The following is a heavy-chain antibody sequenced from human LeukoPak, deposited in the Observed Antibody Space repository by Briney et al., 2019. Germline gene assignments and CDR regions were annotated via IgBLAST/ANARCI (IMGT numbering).Heavy chain of an antibody. D-gene: IGHD3-22*01. CDR2: ISGSGGST. V-gene: IGHV3-23*01. CDR1: GFTFSSYA. CDR3: AKLPWGYYYDSSGXXXXDY. Sequence: GGSLRLSCAASGFTFSSYAMSWVRQAPGKGLEWVSAISGSGGSTYYADSVKGRFTISRDNSKNTLYLQMNSLRAEDTAVYYCAKLPWGYYYDSSGXXXXDYWGQGTLXTVSS. J-gene: IGHJ4*02.